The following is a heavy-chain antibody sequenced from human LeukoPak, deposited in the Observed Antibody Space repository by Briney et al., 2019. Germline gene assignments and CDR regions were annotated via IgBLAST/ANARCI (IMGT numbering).Heavy chain of an antibody. CDR1: GYTFTSYD. Sequence: GASVTVSFKASGYTFTSYDINWVRQATGQGLEWMGWMNPNSGNTGYAQKFQGRVTITRNTSISTAYMELSSLRYEDTAVYYCARGMLAYDSSGYSSLFGYWGQGTLVTVSS. D-gene: IGHD3-22*01. CDR3: ARGMLAYDSSGYSSLFGY. V-gene: IGHV1-8*03. J-gene: IGHJ4*02. CDR2: MNPNSGNT.